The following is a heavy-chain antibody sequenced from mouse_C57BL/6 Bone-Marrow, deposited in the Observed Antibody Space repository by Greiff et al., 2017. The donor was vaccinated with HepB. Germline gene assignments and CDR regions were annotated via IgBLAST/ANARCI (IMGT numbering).Heavy chain of an antibody. Sequence: QVQLQQSGPELVKPGASVKISCKASGYAFSSSWMNWVKQRPGKGLEWIGRIYPGDGDTNYNGKFKGKATLTADKSSSTAYMQHSSLTSEDSAVYFCARSPIYYYGPWYYAMDYWGQGTSVTVSS. J-gene: IGHJ4*01. CDR3: ARSPIYYYGPWYYAMDY. CDR1: GYAFSSSW. CDR2: IYPGDGDT. V-gene: IGHV1-82*01. D-gene: IGHD1-1*01.